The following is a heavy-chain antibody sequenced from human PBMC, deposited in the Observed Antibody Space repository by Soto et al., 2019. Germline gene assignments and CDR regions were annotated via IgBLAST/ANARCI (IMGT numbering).Heavy chain of an antibody. CDR2: INHSGST. D-gene: IGHD3-10*01. V-gene: IGHV4-34*01. Sequence: PSETLSLTCAVYGGSFSDYYWSWIRQPPGKGLEWIGEINHSGSTNYNASLKSRVTISVDTSKKQFSLKLRSVSAADTAVYFCARASYRGDYYYGMDVWGQGTTVTSP. CDR3: ARASYRGDYYYGMDV. CDR1: GGSFSDYY. J-gene: IGHJ6*02.